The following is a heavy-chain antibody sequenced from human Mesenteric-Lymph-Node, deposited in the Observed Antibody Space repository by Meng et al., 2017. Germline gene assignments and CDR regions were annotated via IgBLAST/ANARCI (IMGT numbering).Heavy chain of an antibody. J-gene: IGHJ5*02. CDR1: GGSISRGGYY. CDR3: ARASYGSGSPLGESWFDP. V-gene: IGHV4-31*03. D-gene: IGHD3-10*01. CDR2: IHSSGST. Sequence: QVHRAASGPELVKASGTLSPTCTVSGGSISRGGYYWSWIRQHPGKGLEWIGYIHSSGSTYYNPSLRSRLTISVDTSKNQFSLKLSSVTAADTAVYYCARASYGSGSPLGESWFDPWGQGTLVTVSS.